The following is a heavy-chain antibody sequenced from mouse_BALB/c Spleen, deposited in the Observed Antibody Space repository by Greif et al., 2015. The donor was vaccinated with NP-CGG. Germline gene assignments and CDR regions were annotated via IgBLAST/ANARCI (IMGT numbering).Heavy chain of an antibody. V-gene: IGHV1-9*01. Sequence: VKLVESGAELMKPGASVKISCKATGYTFSSYWIGWVKQRPGRGLEWIGEILPGSGSTNYNEKFKGKATFTADTSSNTAYMQLSSLTSEDSAVYYCARLGFITTGLYAMDYWGQGTSVTVSS. D-gene: IGHD1-2*01. CDR3: ARLGFITTGLYAMDY. J-gene: IGHJ4*01. CDR2: ILPGSGST. CDR1: GYTFSSYW.